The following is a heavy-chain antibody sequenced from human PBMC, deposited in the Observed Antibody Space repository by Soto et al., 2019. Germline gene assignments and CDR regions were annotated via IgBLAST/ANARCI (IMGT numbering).Heavy chain of an antibody. CDR1: GFTLSSTG. V-gene: IGHV3-30*18. J-gene: IGHJ5*02. CDR3: AKDWGSSGWFNWFDP. D-gene: IGHD6-19*01. CDR2: ISYDGSNT. Sequence: QVQLVESGGGVVQPGRSLRLSCVASGFTLSSTGMHWVRQAPGKGLEWVAMISYDGSNTFYADSVKGRFTISRDNSWNTLYLQRDSLRPEDTSVYYCAKDWGSSGWFNWFDPWGQGTLVTVSS.